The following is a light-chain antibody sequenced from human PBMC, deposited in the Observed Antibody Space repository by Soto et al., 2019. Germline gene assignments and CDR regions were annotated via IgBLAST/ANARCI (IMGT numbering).Light chain of an antibody. CDR1: QTISSTY. J-gene: IGKJ4*01. CDR2: GAS. V-gene: IGKV3-20*01. CDR3: QQYGTSPPLT. Sequence: EIVLTQSPGTLSLSPGDRATLSCRASQTISSTYLAWYQQKPGQAPRLLIYGASSRATGIPDRFSGSGSGTDFTLTISRLEPEDFAVYYCQQYGTSPPLTFGGGTKMDI.